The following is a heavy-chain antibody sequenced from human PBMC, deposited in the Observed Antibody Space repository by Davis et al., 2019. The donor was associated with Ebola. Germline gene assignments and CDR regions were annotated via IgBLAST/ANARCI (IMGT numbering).Heavy chain of an antibody. CDR3: TRRMVRDGLDV. Sequence: KVSCKASGYAFANYWIGWVRQMPGSGLEWMGIIYPGDSDARYSPSVQGQVTFSVDKSTSTAYLQWSSLKASDTAVYYCTRRMVRDGLDVWGQGTTVTVSS. CDR1: GYAFANYW. V-gene: IGHV5-51*01. CDR2: IYPGDSDA. J-gene: IGHJ6*02. D-gene: IGHD3-10*01.